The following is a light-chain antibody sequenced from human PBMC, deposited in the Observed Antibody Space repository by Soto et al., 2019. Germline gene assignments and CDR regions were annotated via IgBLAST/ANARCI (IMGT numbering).Light chain of an antibody. Sequence: DIQMTQSPSSLSASVGDSVTITCRASQSINIYLSWYQQKPGKAPKLLINVASTLQGGVPSRFSGSGSGTDFTLAISSLQPEDSATYYCQHYANWPLTFGGGTKVESK. CDR1: QSINIY. J-gene: IGKJ4*01. V-gene: IGKV1-39*01. CDR2: VAS. CDR3: QHYANWPLT.